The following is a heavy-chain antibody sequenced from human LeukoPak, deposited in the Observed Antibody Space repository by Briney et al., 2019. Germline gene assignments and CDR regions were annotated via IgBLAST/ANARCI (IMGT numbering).Heavy chain of an antibody. Sequence: GGSLRLSCAGSGFTFSTYSMNWVRQAPGKGLEWVSYISISSSTIYYADSVKGRFTISRDNAKNSLYLQMNSLRDEDTAVYYCAKDSDYYHSSGYYYAYFQHWGQGTLVTVSS. V-gene: IGHV3-48*02. CDR2: ISISSSTI. J-gene: IGHJ1*01. D-gene: IGHD3-22*01. CDR3: AKDSDYYHSSGYYYAYFQH. CDR1: GFTFSTYS.